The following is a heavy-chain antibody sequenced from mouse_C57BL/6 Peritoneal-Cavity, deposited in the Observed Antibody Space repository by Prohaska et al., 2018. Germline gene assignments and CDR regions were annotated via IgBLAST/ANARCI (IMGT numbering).Heavy chain of an antibody. Sequence: EVQLLETGGGLVQPGGSRGLSCEGSGFTFSGFWMSWVRQTPGKNLDWIGDINSDGSAINYAPSIKDRFTIFRDNDKSTLYLQMSNVRSEDTATYFCMRYGNYWYFDVWGTGTTVTVSS. CDR3: MRYGNYWYFDV. D-gene: IGHD2-1*01. CDR2: INSDGSAI. V-gene: IGHV11-2*01. J-gene: IGHJ1*03. CDR1: GFTFSGFW.